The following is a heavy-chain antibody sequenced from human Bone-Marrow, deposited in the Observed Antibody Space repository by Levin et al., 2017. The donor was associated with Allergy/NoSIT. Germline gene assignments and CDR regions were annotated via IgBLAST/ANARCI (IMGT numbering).Heavy chain of an antibody. V-gene: IGHV4-59*01. J-gene: IGHJ6*02. CDR3: ARDQGAYCGGDCYPFPVYYYYGMDV. CDR2: IYYSGST. D-gene: IGHD2-21*02. CDR1: GXXXXXYX. Sequence: PSETLSLTCTVSGXXXXXYXXXXXXKPPAKGLEWIGYIYYSGSTNYNPSLKSRVTISVDTSKNQFSLKLSSVTAADTAVYYCARDQGAYCGGDCYPFPVYYYYGMDVWGQGTTVTVSS.